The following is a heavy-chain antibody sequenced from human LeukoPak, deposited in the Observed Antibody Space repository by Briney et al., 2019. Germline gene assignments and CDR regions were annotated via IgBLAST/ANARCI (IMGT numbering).Heavy chain of an antibody. CDR2: RDPENGET. CDR3: ATPEYGSSGYFFYY. Sequence: ASVKVSCKVSGGALTELSAHWMRQTAAKGLEWMGGRDPENGETLYAQKFQGRVTMTEDTSTDTAYMELSSLRSEDTAIFFCATPEYGSSGYFFYYWGQGTLVAVSS. CDR1: GGALTELS. V-gene: IGHV1-24*01. D-gene: IGHD3-22*01. J-gene: IGHJ4*02.